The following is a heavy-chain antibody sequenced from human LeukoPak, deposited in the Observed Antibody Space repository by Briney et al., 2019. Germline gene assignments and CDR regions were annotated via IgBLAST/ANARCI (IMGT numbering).Heavy chain of an antibody. Sequence: VASVKVSCKASGGTFSSYAISWVRQAPGQGLEWMGGIIPIFGTANYAQKFQGRVTITADKSTSTAYMELGSLRSEDTAVYYCARVVPAYCSSTSCYFSQRFDPWGQGTLVTVSS. J-gene: IGHJ5*02. CDR1: GGTFSSYA. CDR2: IIPIFGTA. V-gene: IGHV1-69*06. D-gene: IGHD2-2*01. CDR3: ARVVPAYCSSTSCYFSQRFDP.